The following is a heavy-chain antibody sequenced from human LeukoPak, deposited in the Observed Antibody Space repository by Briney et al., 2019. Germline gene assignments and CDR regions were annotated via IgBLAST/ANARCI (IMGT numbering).Heavy chain of an antibody. J-gene: IGHJ4*02. CDR1: GGSISSGSYY. CDR2: IYTSGST. D-gene: IGHD4-23*01. V-gene: IGHV4-61*02. Sequence: SETLSLTCTVSGGSISSGSYYWSWIRQPAGKGLEWIGRIYTSGSTNYNPSLKSRVTISVDTSKNQFSLKLSSVTAADTAVYYCAREVSLYGGNSDYFDXWGQGXLVTV. CDR3: AREVSLYGGNSDYFDX.